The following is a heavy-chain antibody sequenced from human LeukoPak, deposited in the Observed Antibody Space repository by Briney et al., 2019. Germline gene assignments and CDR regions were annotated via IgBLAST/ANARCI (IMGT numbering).Heavy chain of an antibody. J-gene: IGHJ6*02. CDR2: ISSSGSTI. D-gene: IGHD2-21*01. CDR3: ARDHPYSNYYYYGMDV. Sequence: PGGSLRLSCAASGFTFSDYYMSWIRQAPGKGLEWVSYISSSGSTIYYADSVKGRFTISRDNAKNSLYLQMNSLRAEDTAVYYCARDHPYSNYYYYGMDVWGQGTTVTVSS. V-gene: IGHV3-11*01. CDR1: GFTFSDYY.